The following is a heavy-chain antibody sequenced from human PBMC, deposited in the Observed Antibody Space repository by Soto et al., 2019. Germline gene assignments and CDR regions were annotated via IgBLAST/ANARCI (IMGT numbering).Heavy chain of an antibody. D-gene: IGHD3-10*01. CDR3: AKDSGSGSYYTPPDYYFDY. CDR1: GFTFDDYA. V-gene: IGHV3-9*01. J-gene: IGHJ4*02. Sequence: GGSLRLSCAASGFTFDDYAMHWVRQAPGKGLEWVSGISWNSGSIGYADSVKGRFTISRDNAKNSLYLQMNSLRAEDTALYYCAKDSGSGSYYTPPDYYFDYWGQGPLVTVSS. CDR2: ISWNSGSI.